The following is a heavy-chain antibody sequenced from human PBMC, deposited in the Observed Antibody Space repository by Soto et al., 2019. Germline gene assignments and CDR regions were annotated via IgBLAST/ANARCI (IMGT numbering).Heavy chain of an antibody. CDR1: GGSISSYY. D-gene: IGHD6-19*01. CDR3: ASMYSSGSYNFDY. J-gene: IGHJ4*02. Sequence: QVQLQESGPGLVKPSETLSLTCTVSGGSISSYYWSWIRQPPGKGLEWIGYIYYSGSTNYNPSLKRRVTIPVATSKNQFSLKLSSVTAADTAVYYCASMYSSGSYNFDYWGQGTLVTVSS. CDR2: IYYSGST. V-gene: IGHV4-59*01.